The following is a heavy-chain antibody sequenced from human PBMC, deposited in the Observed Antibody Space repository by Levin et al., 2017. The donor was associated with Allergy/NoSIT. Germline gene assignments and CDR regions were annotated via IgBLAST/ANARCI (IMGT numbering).Heavy chain of an antibody. CDR2: IGTAGDT. J-gene: IGHJ2*01. Sequence: GGSLRLSCAASGFTFSSYDMHWVRQATGKGLEWVSAIGTAGDTYYPGSVKGRFTISRENAKNSLYLQMNSLRAGDTAVYYCARDRRYCSGGSCYQPGYWYFDLWGRGTLVTVSS. D-gene: IGHD2-15*01. CDR1: GFTFSSYD. CDR3: ARDRRYCSGGSCYQPGYWYFDL. V-gene: IGHV3-13*04.